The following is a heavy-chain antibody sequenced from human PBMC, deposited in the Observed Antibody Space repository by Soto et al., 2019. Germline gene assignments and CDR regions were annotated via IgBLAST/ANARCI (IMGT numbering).Heavy chain of an antibody. D-gene: IGHD6-13*01. CDR3: ARNIWAAAGTTVTPDNWFDP. Sequence: ASVKVSCKASGYTFTGYGISWVRQAPGQGLEWMGWIGAYNGNTNYAQKLQGRVTMTTDTSTSTAYMELRSLRSDDTAVYYCARNIWAAAGTTVTPDNWFDPWGQGTLVTVSS. V-gene: IGHV1-18*01. CDR1: GYTFTGYG. J-gene: IGHJ5*02. CDR2: IGAYNGNT.